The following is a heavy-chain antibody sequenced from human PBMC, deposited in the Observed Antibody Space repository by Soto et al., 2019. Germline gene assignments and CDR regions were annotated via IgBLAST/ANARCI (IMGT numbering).Heavy chain of an antibody. V-gene: IGHV1-3*01. J-gene: IGHJ6*02. Sequence: ASVKVSCKASGHTFTSYAMHWVRQAPGQRLEWMGWINAGNGNTKYSQKFQGRVTITRDTSASTAYMELSSLRSEDTAVYYCAAGGHYYYGMDVWGQGTTVTVSS. CDR2: INAGNGNT. D-gene: IGHD3-10*01. CDR3: AAGGHYYYGMDV. CDR1: GHTFTSYA.